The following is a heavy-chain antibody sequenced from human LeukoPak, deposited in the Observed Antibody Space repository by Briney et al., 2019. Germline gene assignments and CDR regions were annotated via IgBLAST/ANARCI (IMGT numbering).Heavy chain of an antibody. CDR1: GFTFSSYG. D-gene: IGHD3-22*01. CDR2: ISYDGSNK. V-gene: IGHV3-30*03. J-gene: IGHJ4*02. CDR3: ASYGNYYDSSGYDPYYFDY. Sequence: GGSLRLSCAASGFTFSSYGMHWVRRAPGKGLEWVAVISYDGSNKYYADSVKGRFTISRDNSKNTLYLQMNSLRAEDTAVYYCASYGNYYDSSGYDPYYFDYWGQGTLDTVSS.